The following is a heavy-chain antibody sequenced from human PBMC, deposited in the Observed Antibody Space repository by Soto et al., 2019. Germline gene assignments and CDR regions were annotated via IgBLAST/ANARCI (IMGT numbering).Heavy chain of an antibody. CDR1: GYSFTSYW. CDR3: ARHFRRKYSSCGYCGYFYYAMDV. J-gene: IGHJ6*02. Sequence: GESLKISCTGSGYSFTSYWLSWVRQMPGKGLEWMGRIDPSDSYTNYSPSFHGHVTISADKSISTAYLPWSRLTASDTAMYCCARHFRRKYSSCGYCGYFYYAMDVWAQGTTVTDS. D-gene: IGHD6-6*01. V-gene: IGHV5-10-1*01. CDR2: IDPSDSYT.